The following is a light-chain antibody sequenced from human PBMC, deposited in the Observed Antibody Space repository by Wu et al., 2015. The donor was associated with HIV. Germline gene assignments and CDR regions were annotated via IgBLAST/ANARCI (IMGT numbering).Light chain of an antibody. CDR3: QHYGNSYT. CDR1: QSVSSN. Sequence: EIVMTQSPATLSVSPGERATLSCRASQSVSSNLAWYQQKPGQTPRLLFYGASTRATGIPARFSASGSGTEFTLTITSMQSEDFAVYYCQHYGNSYTFGQGTKLEIK. J-gene: IGKJ2*01. CDR2: GAS. V-gene: IGKV3-15*01.